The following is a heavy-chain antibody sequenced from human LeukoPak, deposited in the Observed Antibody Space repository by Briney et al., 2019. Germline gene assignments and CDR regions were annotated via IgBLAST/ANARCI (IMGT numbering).Heavy chain of an antibody. V-gene: IGHV1-2*02. Sequence: ASVKVSCKASGYTFTGYYMHWVRQAPGQGLEWMGWINPNSGGTNYAQKFQGRVTMTRDTSIITAYMELSRLRSDDTAVYYCARAYYDILTGYPTHYYYYYMDVWGKGTTVTISS. CDR2: INPNSGGT. CDR1: GYTFTGYY. D-gene: IGHD3-9*01. J-gene: IGHJ6*03. CDR3: ARAYYDILTGYPTHYYYYYMDV.